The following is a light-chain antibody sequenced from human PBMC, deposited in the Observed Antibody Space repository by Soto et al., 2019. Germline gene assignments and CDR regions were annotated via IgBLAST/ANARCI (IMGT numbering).Light chain of an antibody. CDR2: GAS. CDR1: QSVSSN. V-gene: IGKV3-15*01. Sequence: EIVMTQSPATLSVSRGERVTLSCRASQSVSSNLAWYQQKPGQAPRLLMYGASTRATGIPARFSGSGSGTEFTLTISSLQSEDFAVYYCQQYDNWPLTFGGGTKVDI. J-gene: IGKJ4*01. CDR3: QQYDNWPLT.